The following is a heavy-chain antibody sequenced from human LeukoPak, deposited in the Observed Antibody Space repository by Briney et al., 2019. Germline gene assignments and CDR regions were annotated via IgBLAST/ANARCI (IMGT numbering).Heavy chain of an antibody. V-gene: IGHV4-34*01. CDR3: ARDGIAAAGSWFDP. CDR1: GGSFSDYY. Sequence: SETLSLTCAVYGGSFSDYYWSWIRQPPGKGLEWIGEINHSGSTNYNPSLKSRVTISVDTSKNQFSLKLSSVTAADTAVYYCARDGIAAAGSWFDPWGQGTLVTVSS. D-gene: IGHD6-13*01. J-gene: IGHJ5*02. CDR2: INHSGST.